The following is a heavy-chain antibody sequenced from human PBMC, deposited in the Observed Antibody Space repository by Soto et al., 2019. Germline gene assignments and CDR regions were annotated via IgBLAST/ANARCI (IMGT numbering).Heavy chain of an antibody. CDR1: GGSVSSGTHY. J-gene: IGHJ4*02. D-gene: IGHD3-3*01. Sequence: PSQTLSLSCTVSGGSVSSGTHYGSWIRQHPGRGLEGIGYIYYTGNTYYTPSLKSRLAISVDTSKHQFSLKLTYVTAADTGVYYCARDPRCAYYHDHWGQGTLVTVSS. V-gene: IGHV4-31*03. CDR2: IYYTGNT. CDR3: ARDPRCAYYHDH.